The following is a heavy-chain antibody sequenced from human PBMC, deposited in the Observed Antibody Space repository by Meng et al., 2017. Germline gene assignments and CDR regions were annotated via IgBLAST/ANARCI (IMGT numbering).Heavy chain of an antibody. Sequence: VQGVESGAEVKKPGASVKSSGKASGYTFTSYGISWVRQAPGQGLEWMGWISAYNGNTNYAQKLQGRVTMTTDTSTSTAYMELRSLRSDDTAVYYCARVRVYCSGGSRYRGMYFQHWGQGTLVTVSS. D-gene: IGHD2-15*01. CDR1: GYTFTSYG. CDR2: ISAYNGNT. CDR3: ARVRVYCSGGSRYRGMYFQH. J-gene: IGHJ1*01. V-gene: IGHV1-18*01.